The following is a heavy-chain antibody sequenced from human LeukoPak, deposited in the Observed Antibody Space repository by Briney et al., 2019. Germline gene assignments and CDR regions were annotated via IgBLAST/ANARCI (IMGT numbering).Heavy chain of an antibody. D-gene: IGHD2-15*01. CDR2: INHSGST. CDR3: ARGIVVVAATSGKVAPPYFDY. Sequence: SETLSLTCAVYGRSFSGYYWSWIRQPPGKGLEWIGEINHSGSTNYNPSLKSRVTISVDTSKNQFSLKLSSVTAADTAVYYCARGIVVVAATSGKVAPPYFDYWGQGTLVTVSS. J-gene: IGHJ4*02. V-gene: IGHV4-34*01. CDR1: GRSFSGYY.